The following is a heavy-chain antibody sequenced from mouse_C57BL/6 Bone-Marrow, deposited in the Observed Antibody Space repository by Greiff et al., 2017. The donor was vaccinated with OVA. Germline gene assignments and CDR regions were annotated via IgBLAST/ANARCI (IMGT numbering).Heavy chain of an antibody. CDR1: GYTFTDYY. Sequence: EVKLMESGPVLVKPGASVKMSCKASGYTFTDYYMNWVKQSHGKSLEWIGVINPYNGGTSYNQKFKGKATLTVDKSSSTAYMERNSLTSEDSAVYYCARWGGLPYFDYWGQGTTLTVSS. V-gene: IGHV1-19*01. CDR2: INPYNGGT. D-gene: IGHD2-2*01. CDR3: ARWGGLPYFDY. J-gene: IGHJ2*01.